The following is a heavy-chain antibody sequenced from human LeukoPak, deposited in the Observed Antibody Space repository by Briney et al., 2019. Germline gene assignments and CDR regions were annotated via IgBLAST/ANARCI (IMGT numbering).Heavy chain of an antibody. D-gene: IGHD2/OR15-2a*01. CDR1: GFTLSSYA. V-gene: IGHV3-30*04. J-gene: IGHJ6*03. CDR3: AKGGNIRVVDYYYYMDA. Sequence: GGPLTLSCAASGFTLSSYAMLGVRQAPGKGVEGVAVISYDGSNKYYADSVKGRFTISRDNTKNTLYLQMNSLGAEDTAVYYCAKGGNIRVVDYYYYMDAWGKGTPVTVSS. CDR2: ISYDGSNK.